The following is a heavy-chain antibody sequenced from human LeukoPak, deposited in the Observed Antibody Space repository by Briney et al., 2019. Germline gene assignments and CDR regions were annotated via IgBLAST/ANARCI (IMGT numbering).Heavy chain of an antibody. D-gene: IGHD3-3*01. V-gene: IGHV4-34*01. CDR1: GGSFSGYY. CDR3: ARGESDYDFWSGYSHDAFDI. J-gene: IGHJ3*02. CDR2: INHSGST. Sequence: SETLSLTCAVYGGSFSGYYWSWIRQPPGKGLEWIGEINHSGSTNYNPSLKSRVIISVDTSKNQFSLKLSSVTAADTAVYYCARGESDYDFWSGYSHDAFDIWGQGTMVTVSS.